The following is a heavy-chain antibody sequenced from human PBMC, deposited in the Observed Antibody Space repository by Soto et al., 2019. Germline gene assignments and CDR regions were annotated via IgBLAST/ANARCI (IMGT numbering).Heavy chain of an antibody. CDR3: AAPRTYYDILTGYFSYGMDV. CDR1: GFTFTSSA. V-gene: IGHV1-58*01. J-gene: IGHJ6*02. Sequence: SVKVSCKASGFTFTSSAVQWVRQARGQRLEWIGWIVVGSGNTNYAQKFQERVTITRDMSTSTAYMELSSLRSEDTAVYYCAAPRTYYDILTGYFSYGMDVWGQGTTVTVSS. CDR2: IVVGSGNT. D-gene: IGHD3-9*01.